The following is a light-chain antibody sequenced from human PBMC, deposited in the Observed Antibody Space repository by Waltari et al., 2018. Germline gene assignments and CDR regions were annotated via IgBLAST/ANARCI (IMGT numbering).Light chain of an antibody. CDR2: KVS. CDR1: QSLVYIDGNTY. V-gene: IGKV2-30*01. Sequence: DVVMTQSPLSLPVTLGQPASISCRSSQSLVYIDGNTYLNWFQQRPGQSPRRLIYKVSDRDSGVPDRFSGSGSGTDFTLKISRVEAGDVGIYYCMQGTHWPWTFGQGTKVEIK. J-gene: IGKJ1*01. CDR3: MQGTHWPWT.